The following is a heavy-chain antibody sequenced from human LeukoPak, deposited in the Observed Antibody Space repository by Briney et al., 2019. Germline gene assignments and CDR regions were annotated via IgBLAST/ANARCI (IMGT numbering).Heavy chain of an antibody. D-gene: IGHD2-2*01. Sequence: GGSLRLSCAASGFTFSSYSMNWVRQAPGKGLEWVSYISSSSSTIYYADSVKGRFTISRDNAKNSVFLQMNSLRAEDTAVYYCAREQWYRFDSWGQGALVTVSS. CDR2: ISSSSSTI. V-gene: IGHV3-48*04. J-gene: IGHJ4*02. CDR3: AREQWYRFDS. CDR1: GFTFSSYS.